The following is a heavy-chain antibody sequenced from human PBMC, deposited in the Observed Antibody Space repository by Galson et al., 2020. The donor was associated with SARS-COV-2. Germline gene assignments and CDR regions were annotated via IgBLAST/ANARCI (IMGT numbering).Heavy chain of an antibody. D-gene: IGHD4-17*01. CDR3: TRVETTPYYYYGMDV. J-gene: IGHJ6*02. Sequence: GESLKISCTASGFTFGDYAMSWFRQAPGKGLEWVGFIRSKAYGGTTEYAASVKGRFTISRDDSKSIAYLQMNSLKTEDTAVYYCTRVETTPYYYYGMDVWGQGTTVTVSS. CDR2: IRSKAYGGTT. CDR1: GFTFGDYA. V-gene: IGHV3-49*03.